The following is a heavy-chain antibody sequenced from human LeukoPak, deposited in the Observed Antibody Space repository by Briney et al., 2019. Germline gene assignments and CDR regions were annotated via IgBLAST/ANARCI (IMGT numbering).Heavy chain of an antibody. V-gene: IGHV3-23*01. CDR2: ISGSGGST. CDR1: GFTFSRHW. Sequence: GGSLRLSCAASGFTFSRHWMNWVRQAPGKGLEWVSTISGSGGSTYYADSVKGRFTISRDNSKNTLYLQMNSLRAEDTAVYYCAKMVHTEQWLVPFDYWGQGTLVTVSS. J-gene: IGHJ4*02. D-gene: IGHD6-19*01. CDR3: AKMVHTEQWLVPFDY.